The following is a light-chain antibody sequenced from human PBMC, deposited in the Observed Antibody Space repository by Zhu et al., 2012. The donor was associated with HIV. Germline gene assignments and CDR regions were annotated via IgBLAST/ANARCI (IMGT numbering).Light chain of an antibody. CDR2: DAS. J-gene: IGKJ1*01. CDR1: QSVNNNY. V-gene: IGKV3-20*01. Sequence: EIVLTQSPGTLSLSLGERATLSCRASQSVNNNYLAWYQQKVGQAPRLLIFDASSRATGIPDRFSGSGSGTDFTLTISRLEPEDFAVYYCQQYGSSPRTFGQGTKVEIK. CDR3: QQYGSSPRT.